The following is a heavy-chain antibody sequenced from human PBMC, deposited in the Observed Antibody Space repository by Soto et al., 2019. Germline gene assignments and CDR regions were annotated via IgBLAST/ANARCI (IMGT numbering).Heavy chain of an antibody. V-gene: IGHV4-39*01. CDR1: GGSISTSSYY. D-gene: IGHD6-19*01. J-gene: IGHJ4*02. Sequence: QLQLQESGPGLVKPSETLSLTCSVSGGSISTSSYYWAWIRQPPGKGLEWIGSVYYSGSTYYNPSLRSRVTISVDTSKNQFSLKLTSVTAADTAVYYCCPSDQWLVPNTDYWGQGTLVTVSS. CDR3: CPSDQWLVPNTDY. CDR2: VYYSGST.